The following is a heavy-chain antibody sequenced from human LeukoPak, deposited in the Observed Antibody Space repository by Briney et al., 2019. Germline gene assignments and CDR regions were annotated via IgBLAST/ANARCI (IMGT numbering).Heavy chain of an antibody. CDR2: IYYSGST. CDR1: GGPISSYY. V-gene: IGHV4-59*01. Sequence: SETLSLTCTVSGGPISSYYWSWIRQPPGKGLEWIGYIYYSGSTNYNPFLKGGVTISVETSKNQFSLKLCSVTAGDTAVYYCAREGDHGDYFDYWGQGTLVTVSS. CDR3: AREGDHGDYFDY. D-gene: IGHD4-17*01. J-gene: IGHJ4*02.